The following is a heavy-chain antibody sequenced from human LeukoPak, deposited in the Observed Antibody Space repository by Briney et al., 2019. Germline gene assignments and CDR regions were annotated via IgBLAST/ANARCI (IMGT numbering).Heavy chain of an antibody. V-gene: IGHV3-23*01. CDR1: GLNFDKCA. Sequence: LSGGSLRLSCAGSGLNFDKCAVSWVRQAPGKGLEWVSEIGGSGVTTYYAASVKGRFTISRDNSKNTVYLHMSSLRADDTAIYYCAKASDYGDYGHGDVWGKGTTVTVSS. J-gene: IGHJ6*04. CDR2: IGGSGVTT. D-gene: IGHD4-17*01. CDR3: AKASDYGDYGHGDV.